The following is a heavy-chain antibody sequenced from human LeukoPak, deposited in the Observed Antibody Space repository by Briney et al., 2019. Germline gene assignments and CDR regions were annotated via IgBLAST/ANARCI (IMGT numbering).Heavy chain of an antibody. J-gene: IGHJ6*03. CDR2: MNPNSGNT. CDR1: GYTFTSYA. D-gene: IGHD3-22*01. V-gene: IGHV1-8*02. Sequence: GASVKVSCKASGYTFTSYAMNWVRQAPGQGLEWMGWMNPNSGNTGYAQKFQGRVTMTRNTSISTAYMELSSLRSEDTAVYYCARGGSGYYGYYYYYMDVWGKGTTVTISS. CDR3: ARGGSGYYGYYYYYMDV.